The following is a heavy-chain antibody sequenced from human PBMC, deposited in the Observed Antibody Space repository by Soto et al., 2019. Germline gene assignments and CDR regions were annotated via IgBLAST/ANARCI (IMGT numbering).Heavy chain of an antibody. CDR2: ISAYNGNT. Sequence: QVQLVQSGAEVKKPGASVKVSCKASGYTFTSYGISWVRQAPGQGLEWMGWISAYNGNTNYAQKLQGRVTMTTDTSRSTAYMELRSLRYDDTAVYYCARASRGGDILTGYYNRPLTFFDYWGQGTLVTVSS. CDR3: ARASRGGDILTGYYNRPLTFFDY. V-gene: IGHV1-18*01. CDR1: GYTFTSYG. J-gene: IGHJ4*02. D-gene: IGHD3-9*01.